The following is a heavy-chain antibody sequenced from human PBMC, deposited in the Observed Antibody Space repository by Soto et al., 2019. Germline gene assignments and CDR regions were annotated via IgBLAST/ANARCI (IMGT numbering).Heavy chain of an antibody. D-gene: IGHD3-22*01. J-gene: IGHJ1*01. CDR2: ISGSGGST. V-gene: IGHV3-23*01. CDR3: AKDHNYYDSSGYGYFQH. CDR1: GFTCSSHA. Sequence: SFASPGFTCSSHAMSWVRQAPGKGLEWVPAISGSGGSTYYADSVKGRFTISRDNSKNTLYLQMNSLRAEDTAVYYCAKDHNYYDSSGYGYFQHWGQGTLVTVYS.